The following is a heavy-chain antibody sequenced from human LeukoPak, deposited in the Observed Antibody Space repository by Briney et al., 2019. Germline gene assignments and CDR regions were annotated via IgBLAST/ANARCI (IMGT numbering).Heavy chain of an antibody. Sequence: SETLSLTCTVSGGSISSSSYYWGWIRRPPGKGLEWIGSIYYSGSTYYNPSLKSRVTISVDTSKNQFSLKLSSVTAADTAVYYCARMPYGYIDYWGQGTLVTVSS. CDR3: ARMPYGYIDY. V-gene: IGHV4-39*07. CDR1: GGSISSSSYY. J-gene: IGHJ4*02. D-gene: IGHD3-10*01. CDR2: IYYSGST.